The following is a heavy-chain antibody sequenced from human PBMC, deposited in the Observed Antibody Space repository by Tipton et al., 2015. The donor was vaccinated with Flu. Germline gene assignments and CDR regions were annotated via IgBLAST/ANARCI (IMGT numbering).Heavy chain of an antibody. CDR3: VALGGGVAGTAYY. J-gene: IGHJ4*02. V-gene: IGHV4-38-2*02. CDR1: GDSISSDYY. D-gene: IGHD6-19*01. CDR2: IFRTGNT. Sequence: TLSLTCTISGDSISSDYYWGWIRQPPGKGLEWIGNIFRTGNTYRNPSLKSRVTISIDTSKNQFSLEVFSVTAADTAVYYCVALGGGVAGTAYYWGQGALVTASS.